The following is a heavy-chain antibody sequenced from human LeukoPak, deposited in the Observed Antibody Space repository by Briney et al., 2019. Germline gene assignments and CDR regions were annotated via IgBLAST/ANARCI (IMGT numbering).Heavy chain of an antibody. V-gene: IGHV3-21*01. CDR3: ARDREPTYYYDSSGYPLDY. D-gene: IGHD3-22*01. Sequence: GGSLRLSCAASGFTFSSDSMNWVRQAPGKGLEWVSSISSSSSYIYYADSVKGRFTISRDNAKNSLYLQMNSLRAEDTAVYYCARDREPTYYYDSSGYPLDYWGQGTLVTVSS. CDR2: ISSSSSYI. J-gene: IGHJ4*02. CDR1: GFTFSSDS.